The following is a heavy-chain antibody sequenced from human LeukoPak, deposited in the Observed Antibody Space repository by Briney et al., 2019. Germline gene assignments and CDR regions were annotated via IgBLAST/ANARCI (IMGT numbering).Heavy chain of an antibody. J-gene: IGHJ4*02. V-gene: IGHV1-18*04. CDR2: ISAYNGNT. CDR3: ARDGYYDSSGYDY. CDR1: GYTFSDYY. D-gene: IGHD3-22*01. Sequence: ASVKVSCKTSGYTFSDYYIHWIRQAPGQGLEWMGWISAYNGNTNYAQKLQGRVTMTTDTSTSTAYMELRSLRSDDTAVYYCARDGYYDSSGYDYWGQGTLVTVSS.